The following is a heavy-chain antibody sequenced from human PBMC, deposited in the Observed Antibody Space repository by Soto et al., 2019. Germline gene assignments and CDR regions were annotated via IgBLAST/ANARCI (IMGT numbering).Heavy chain of an antibody. V-gene: IGHV3-23*01. D-gene: IGHD3-10*01. J-gene: IGHJ4*02. CDR1: GFTFSSYA. Sequence: EVQLLESGGGLVQPGGSLRLSCAASGFTFSSYAMSWVRQAPGKGLEWVSAISVSGAGTYYTDSVKGRFTISRDNSKNTLYLQMNSLRAEDTAVYYCARDPGRVRAPVYWGQGTLVTVSS. CDR2: ISVSGAGT. CDR3: ARDPGRVRAPVY.